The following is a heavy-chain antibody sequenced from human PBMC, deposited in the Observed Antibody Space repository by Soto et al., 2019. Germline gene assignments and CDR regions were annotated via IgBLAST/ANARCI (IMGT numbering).Heavy chain of an antibody. CDR1: GFGFGGFA. J-gene: IGHJ5*02. CDR2: IRATGDTT. CDR3: AKEIGILGANWGIFQS. D-gene: IGHD7-27*01. V-gene: IGHV3-23*01. Sequence: EVQLLESGGGLVQPGGSLRLSCAASGFGFGGFAMNWVRQAPGKGLEWVSAIRATGDTTHYADSVKGRFTISRDNSKNILCLQMVSLRAEDTAVYYCAKEIGILGANWGIFQSWGQATLVTVSS.